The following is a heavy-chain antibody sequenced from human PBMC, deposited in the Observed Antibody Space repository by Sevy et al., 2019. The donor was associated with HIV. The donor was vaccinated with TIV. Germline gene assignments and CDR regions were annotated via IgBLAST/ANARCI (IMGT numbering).Heavy chain of an antibody. CDR2: VRGSGGST. Sequence: GGSLRLSCAASGFTFSSYAMSWVRRAPGKGLEWVSAVRGSGGSTDYADSVKGRFTISRDNSKNTLYLQMNSLRAEDTAVYYCAKAAVVVPAAIRTDLDYWGQGTLVTVSS. CDR1: GFTFSSYA. J-gene: IGHJ4*02. V-gene: IGHV3-23*01. CDR3: AKAAVVVPAAIRTDLDY. D-gene: IGHD2-2*02.